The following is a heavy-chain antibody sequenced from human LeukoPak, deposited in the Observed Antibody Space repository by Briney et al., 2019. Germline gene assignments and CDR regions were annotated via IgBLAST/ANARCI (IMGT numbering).Heavy chain of an antibody. CDR3: ASGTYYYESSGYYLDAFDI. Sequence: EASVKVSCKASGGTFSSYAIRWVRQAPGQGLEWMGVIIPIFGTANYAQKFQGRVTITADESTSTAYMELSSLRSEDTAVYYCASGTYYYESSGYYLDAFDIWCQGTMVTVSS. V-gene: IGHV1-69*13. CDR2: IIPIFGTA. CDR1: GGTFSSYA. J-gene: IGHJ3*02. D-gene: IGHD3-22*01.